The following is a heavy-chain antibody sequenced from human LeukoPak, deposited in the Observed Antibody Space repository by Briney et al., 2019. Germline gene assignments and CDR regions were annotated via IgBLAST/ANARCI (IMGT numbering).Heavy chain of an antibody. CDR1: GFTFSSYS. CDR2: ISSSSSYI. D-gene: IGHD6-13*01. Sequence: PGGSLRLSCAASGFTFSSYSMNWVRQAPGKGLEWVSSISSSSSYIYYADSVKGRFTISRDNSKNTLYLQMNSLRAEDTAVYYCAKDGGSSSWYAYDYWGQGTLVTVSS. CDR3: AKDGGSSSWYAYDY. J-gene: IGHJ4*02. V-gene: IGHV3-21*01.